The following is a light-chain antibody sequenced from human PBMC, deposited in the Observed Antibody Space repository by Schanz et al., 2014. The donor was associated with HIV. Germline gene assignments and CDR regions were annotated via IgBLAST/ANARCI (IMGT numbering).Light chain of an antibody. CDR2: ENN. J-gene: IGLJ2*01. V-gene: IGLV1-40*01. CDR1: SSNIGAGYY. CDR3: QSFDSSLSGLV. Sequence: QLVLTQPPSVSGAPGQRITISCTGSSSNIGAGYYVHWYQQFPGTAPKLLIYENNHRPSGVPDRISGSRSATSASLAITGLQAEDEADYYCQSFDSSLSGLVFGGGTKVTVL.